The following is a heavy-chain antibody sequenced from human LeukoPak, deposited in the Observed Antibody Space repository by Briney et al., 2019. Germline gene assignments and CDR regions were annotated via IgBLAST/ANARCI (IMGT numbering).Heavy chain of an antibody. V-gene: IGHV1-69*04. CDR2: IIPILGIA. CDR1: GGTFSSYA. CDR3: ARAGRVVVPAAKQNYGTDV. Sequence: SVKVSCKASGGTFSSYAISWVRQAPGQGLEWMGRIIPILGIANYAQKFQGRVTITADKSTSTAYMELSSLRSEDTAVYYCARAGRVVVPAAKQNYGTDVWGQGTTVTVSS. J-gene: IGHJ6*02. D-gene: IGHD2-2*01.